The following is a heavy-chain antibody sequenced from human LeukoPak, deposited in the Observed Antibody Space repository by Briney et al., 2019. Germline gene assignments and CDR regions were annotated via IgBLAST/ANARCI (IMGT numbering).Heavy chain of an antibody. CDR1: GFIFSDYF. Sequence: GGSLRLSCAASGFIFSDYFMTWFRQAPGKGLEWVAYISSGGSTTYYGDSVKGRFTISRDNAKNSLSLQTNSLRAEDTAIYYCARDPRDDAFDIWGQGTMVTVSS. CDR2: ISSGGSTT. V-gene: IGHV3-11*01. CDR3: ARDPRDDAFDI. J-gene: IGHJ3*02.